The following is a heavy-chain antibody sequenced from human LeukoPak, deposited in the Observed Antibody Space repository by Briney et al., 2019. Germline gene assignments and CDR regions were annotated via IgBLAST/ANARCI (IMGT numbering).Heavy chain of an antibody. D-gene: IGHD2-15*01. CDR3: TTDIYIVVVVAASG. CDR2: IKSKTDGGTT. J-gene: IGHJ4*02. CDR1: GFTFSNAW. Sequence: GGSLRLSCAASGFTFSNAWMSRVRQAPGKGLEWVGRIKSKTDGGTTDYAAPVKGRFTISRDDSKNMLYLQMNSLKTEDTAVYYCTTDIYIVVVVAASGWGQGTLVTVSS. V-gene: IGHV3-15*01.